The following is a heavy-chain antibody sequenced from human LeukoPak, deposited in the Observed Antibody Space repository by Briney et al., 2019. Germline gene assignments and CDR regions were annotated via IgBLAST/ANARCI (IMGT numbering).Heavy chain of an antibody. CDR2: ISDSGGST. CDR3: AKRGAEVGATVAPGDY. J-gene: IGHJ4*02. Sequence: PGGSLRLSCAASRFTFSSYVMSWVRQAPGKGLEWVSAISDSGGSTYYADSVKGRFTISRDNSKNTLYLQMNSLRAEDTAVYYCAKRGAEVGATVAPGDYWGQGTLVTVPS. V-gene: IGHV3-23*01. CDR1: RFTFSSYV. D-gene: IGHD1-26*01.